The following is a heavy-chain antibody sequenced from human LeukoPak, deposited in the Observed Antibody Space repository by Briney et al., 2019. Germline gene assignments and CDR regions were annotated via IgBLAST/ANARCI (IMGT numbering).Heavy chain of an antibody. J-gene: IGHJ5*02. Sequence: PSETLSLTCTVSGGSISSSSYYWGWIRQPPGKGLEWIGSIYYSGSTYYNPSLKSRVTISVDTSKNQFSLKLSSVTAADTAVYYCARGFWSGYYNSNWFDPWGQGTLVTVSS. CDR1: GGSISSSSYY. V-gene: IGHV4-39*07. CDR2: IYYSGST. CDR3: ARGFWSGYYNSNWFDP. D-gene: IGHD3-3*01.